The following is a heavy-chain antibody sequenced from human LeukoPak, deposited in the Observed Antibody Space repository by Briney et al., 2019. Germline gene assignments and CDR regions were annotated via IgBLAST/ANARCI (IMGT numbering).Heavy chain of an antibody. V-gene: IGHV3-30*04. CDR1: GFTFSSYA. CDR2: ISYDGSNK. J-gene: IGHJ3*02. CDR3: ASTIVGAITAAFDI. Sequence: QPGGSLRLSCAASGFTFSSYAMHWVRQAPGKGLEWVAVISYDGSNKYYADSVKGRFTISRDNSKNTLYLQMNSLRAEDTAVYYCASTIVGAITAAFDIWGQGTMVTVSS. D-gene: IGHD1-26*01.